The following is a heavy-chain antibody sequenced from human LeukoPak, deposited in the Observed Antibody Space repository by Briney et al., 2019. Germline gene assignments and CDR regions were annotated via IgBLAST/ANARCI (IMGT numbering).Heavy chain of an antibody. Sequence: SGTLSLTCTVSGGSISSYYWSWIRQPPGKGLEWIGYIYYSGSTNYNPSLKSRVTISVDTSKNQFSLKLSSVTAADTAVYYCARDDRSGSYSPYWGQGTLVTVSS. CDR1: GGSISSYY. J-gene: IGHJ4*02. CDR2: IYYSGST. D-gene: IGHD1-26*01. V-gene: IGHV4-59*01. CDR3: ARDDRSGSYSPY.